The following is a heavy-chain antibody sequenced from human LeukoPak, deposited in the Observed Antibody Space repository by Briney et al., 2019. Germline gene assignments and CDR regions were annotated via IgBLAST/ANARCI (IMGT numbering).Heavy chain of an antibody. CDR1: GGTFSSYA. J-gene: IGHJ4*02. D-gene: IGHD1-7*01. V-gene: IGHV1-69*05. Sequence: ASVKVSCKASGGTFSSYAISWVRQAPGQGLEWMGGIIPIFGTANYAQKFQGRVTITTDESTSTAYMELSSLRSEDTAVYYCARGGITGTTGDYWGQGTLVTVSS. CDR3: ARGGITGTTGDY. CDR2: IIPIFGTA.